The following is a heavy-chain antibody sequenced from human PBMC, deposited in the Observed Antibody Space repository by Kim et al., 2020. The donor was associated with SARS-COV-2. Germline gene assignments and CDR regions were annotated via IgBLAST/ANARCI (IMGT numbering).Heavy chain of an antibody. CDR3: ARDAHRGYSYGWTYYYYG. Sequence: GGSLRLSCAASGFTFSSYGMHWVRQAPGKGLEWVSVISADGSNKNYADSVKGRFTISRDNSKDTLYLQMNSLRAEDTAVYYCARDAHRGYSYGWTYYYYG. J-gene: IGHJ6*01. D-gene: IGHD5-18*01. CDR2: ISADGSNK. V-gene: IGHV3-30*04. CDR1: GFTFSSYG.